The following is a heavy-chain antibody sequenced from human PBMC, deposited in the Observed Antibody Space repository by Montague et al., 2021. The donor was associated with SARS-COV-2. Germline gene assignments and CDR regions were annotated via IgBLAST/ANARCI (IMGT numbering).Heavy chain of an antibody. J-gene: IGHJ4*02. D-gene: IGHD4-17*01. CDR2: TSSVDSST. V-gene: IGHV3-74*01. Sequence: SLRLSCAASGFTFSNYCMHWVRQAPGKGLVWVSRTSSVDSSTIYADSVKGRFTVSRDSAKNTLYLQMSSLRAEDTAVYYCELHPYGDYEDYWGQGTLVTVSS. CDR3: ELHPYGDYEDY. CDR1: GFTFSNYC.